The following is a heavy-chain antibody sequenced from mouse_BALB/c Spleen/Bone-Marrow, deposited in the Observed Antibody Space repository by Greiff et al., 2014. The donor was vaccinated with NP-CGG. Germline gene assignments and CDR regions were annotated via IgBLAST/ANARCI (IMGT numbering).Heavy chain of an antibody. D-gene: IGHD1-1*01. CDR3: AIYYYGSSGFAY. CDR1: GFNIKDTY. J-gene: IGHJ3*01. Sequence: EVQLQQSGAELVKPGASVKLSCTASGFNIKDTYMHWVKQRPAQGLEWIGRIDPANGNTKYDPKFQGKATITADTSSNTAYLQLSSLTSEDTAVYYCAIYYYGSSGFAYWGQGTLVTVSA. V-gene: IGHV14-3*02. CDR2: IDPANGNT.